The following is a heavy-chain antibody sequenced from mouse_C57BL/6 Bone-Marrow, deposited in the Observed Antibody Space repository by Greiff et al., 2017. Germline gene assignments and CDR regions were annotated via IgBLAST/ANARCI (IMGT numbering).Heavy chain of an antibody. J-gene: IGHJ1*03. V-gene: IGHV1-55*01. CDR1: GYTFTSYW. CDR2: IYPGSGST. CDR3: ARPNYSNYWYFDV. Sequence: QVQLQQPGAELVKPGASVKMSCKASGYTFTSYWITWVKQRPGQGLEWIGDIYPGSGSTNYNEKFKSKATLTVDTSSSTAYMHLSSLTSEDSAVYYCARPNYSNYWYFDVWGTGTTVTVSA. D-gene: IGHD2-5*01.